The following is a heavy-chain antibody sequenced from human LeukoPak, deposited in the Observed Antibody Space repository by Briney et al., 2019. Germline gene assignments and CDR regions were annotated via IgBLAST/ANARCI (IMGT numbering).Heavy chain of an antibody. D-gene: IGHD4-17*01. CDR2: ISGSGGDT. CDR1: GFIFSSYA. J-gene: IGHJ4*02. CDR3: AKSIALTTYYFDY. V-gene: IGHV3-23*01. Sequence: PGGSLRLSCAASGFIFSSYAMSWVRQTPGKGLEWVSSISGSGGDTYYADSVKGRFTTSRDNSRNTLYLQMNSLRAEDTAVYYCAKSIALTTYYFDYWGQGALVTVSS.